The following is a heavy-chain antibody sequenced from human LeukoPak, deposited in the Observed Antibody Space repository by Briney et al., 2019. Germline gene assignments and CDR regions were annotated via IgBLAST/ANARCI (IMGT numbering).Heavy chain of an antibody. Sequence: ASVKVSCKASGYTFTGYYMHWVRQAPGQGLEWMGWINPNSGGTNYAQKFQGRVTMTRDTSISTAYMELSRLRSDDTAVYYCARGLYYGSGSYIGDAFDIWGQGTIVTVSS. D-gene: IGHD3-10*01. V-gene: IGHV1-2*02. CDR2: INPNSGGT. J-gene: IGHJ3*02. CDR3: ARGLYYGSGSYIGDAFDI. CDR1: GYTFTGYY.